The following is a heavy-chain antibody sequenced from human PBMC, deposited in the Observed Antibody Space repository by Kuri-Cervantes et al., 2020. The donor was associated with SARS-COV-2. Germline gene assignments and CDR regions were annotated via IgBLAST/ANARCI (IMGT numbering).Heavy chain of an antibody. V-gene: IGHV4-34*01. CDR1: GGSFSDYY. Sequence: SETLSLTCAVYGGSFSDYYWSWIRQPPGKGLEWIGSIYHSGSTYYNPSLKSRVTISVDTSKNQFSLKLSSVTAADTAVYYCARDAVRDYDFWSGYEDWGQGTLVTVSS. CDR3: ARDAVRDYDFWSGYED. CDR2: IYHSGST. D-gene: IGHD3-3*01. J-gene: IGHJ4*02.